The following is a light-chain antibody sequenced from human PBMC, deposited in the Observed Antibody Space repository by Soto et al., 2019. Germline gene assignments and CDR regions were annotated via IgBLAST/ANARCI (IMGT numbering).Light chain of an antibody. Sequence: QSVLTQPPSASGTPGQRVTISCSGSSSNIGSNYVYWYQQLPGAAPKLLIYSHNIRPSGVPDRFSGSTSGTSASLAISGLRSEDEADYHCAAWDDSLSCVIFGGGTKVTVL. CDR1: SSNIGSNY. V-gene: IGLV1-47*02. J-gene: IGLJ2*01. CDR2: SHN. CDR3: AAWDDSLSCVI.